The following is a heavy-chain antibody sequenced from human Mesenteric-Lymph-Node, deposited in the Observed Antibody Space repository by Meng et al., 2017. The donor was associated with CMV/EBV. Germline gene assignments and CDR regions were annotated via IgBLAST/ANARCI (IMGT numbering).Heavy chain of an antibody. Sequence: SETLSLTCAVYGGSFSGYYWSWIRQPPGKGLEWIGEINHSGSTNYNPSLKSRVTISVDTSKNQFSLKLSSVTAADTAVYYCARDDSSLSSNYGMDVWGQGTTVTVSS. D-gene: IGHD6-6*01. CDR3: ARDDSSLSSNYGMDV. CDR2: INHSGST. V-gene: IGHV4-34*01. CDR1: GGSFSGYY. J-gene: IGHJ6*02.